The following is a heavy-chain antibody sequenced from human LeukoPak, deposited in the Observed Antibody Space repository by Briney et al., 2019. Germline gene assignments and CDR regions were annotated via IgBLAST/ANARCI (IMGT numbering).Heavy chain of an antibody. Sequence: SVKVSCKASTGTFSSYGISWVRQAPGQGLXWXXXIIPMYDTTSYPENCQGRVTISADKSTGTAYIELSSLTSGDTAVYFCVRDYDSSGPQKNYFDFWGRGSLITVCS. CDR1: TGTFSSYG. CDR2: IIPMYDTT. J-gene: IGHJ4*02. CDR3: VRDYDSSGPQKNYFDF. V-gene: IGHV1-69*06. D-gene: IGHD3-16*01.